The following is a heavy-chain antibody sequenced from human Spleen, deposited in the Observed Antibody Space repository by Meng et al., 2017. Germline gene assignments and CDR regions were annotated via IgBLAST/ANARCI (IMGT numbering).Heavy chain of an antibody. CDR3: VFDSSGDWYFDL. D-gene: IGHD3-22*01. Sequence: QVPLPGSGPGLVRASGTLALTCSVSGYSISLGHWWSWVRQAPGKGLEWIGEINHSGTTNYNPSLKSRVTISVDTSKNQFSLKLSSVTAADTAVYYCVFDSSGDWYFDLWGRGTLVTVSS. V-gene: IGHV4-4*02. CDR1: GYSISLGHW. CDR2: INHSGTT. J-gene: IGHJ2*01.